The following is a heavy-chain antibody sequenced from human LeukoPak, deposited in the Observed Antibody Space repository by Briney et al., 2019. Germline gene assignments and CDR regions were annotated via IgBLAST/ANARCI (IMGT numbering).Heavy chain of an antibody. J-gene: IGHJ3*02. CDR1: AFTFSRYW. CDR2: IEGDGSAK. CDR3: ARDSGWGAYDI. Sequence: PGGSLRLSCAASAFTFSRYWMSWFRQAPGKGLECVANIEGDGSAKNYVDSVKGRFTISRDNAENSLYLQMDSLRVEDTAIYYCARDSGWGAYDIWGQGAMVTVSS. D-gene: IGHD7-27*01. V-gene: IGHV3-7*01.